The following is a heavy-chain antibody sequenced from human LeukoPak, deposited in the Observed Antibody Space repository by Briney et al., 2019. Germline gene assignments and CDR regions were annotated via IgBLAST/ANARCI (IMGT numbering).Heavy chain of an antibody. Sequence: GGSLRLSCAASGFTFGSYGMHWVRQAPGKGLEYVSAITTNGGSTYYANSVKGRFTISRDNSKNTLFLQMGSLRAEGMAVYYCASRSSGSYNYWGQGTLVTVSS. CDR2: ITTNGGST. CDR1: GFTFGSYG. CDR3: ASRSSGSYNY. V-gene: IGHV3-64*01. J-gene: IGHJ4*02. D-gene: IGHD1-26*01.